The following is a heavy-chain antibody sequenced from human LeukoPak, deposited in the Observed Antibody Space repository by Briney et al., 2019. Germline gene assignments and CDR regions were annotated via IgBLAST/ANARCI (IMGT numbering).Heavy chain of an antibody. CDR1: GFTFSSYW. J-gene: IGHJ4*02. Sequence: GGSLRLSCAASGFTFSSYWMNWARQAPGKGLEWVASINHNGNVNYYVDSVKGRFTISRDNAKNTLYLQMNSLRAEDTAVYYCARVISGTGDYWGQGTLVTVSS. V-gene: IGHV3-7*01. CDR2: INHNGNVN. D-gene: IGHD6-13*01. CDR3: ARVISGTGDY.